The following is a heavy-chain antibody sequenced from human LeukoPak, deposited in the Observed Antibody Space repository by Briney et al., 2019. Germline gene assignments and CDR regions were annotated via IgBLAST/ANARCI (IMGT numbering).Heavy chain of an antibody. J-gene: IGHJ3*02. D-gene: IGHD3-22*01. V-gene: IGHV1-8*01. CDR3: ARFYYDSTPSAFDI. CDR2: MNPNSGNT. Sequence: ASVKVSCKASGYTFTSYDINWVRQATGQGLEWMGWMNPNSGNTGYAQKFQGRVTMTRNTSISTAYMELSSLRSEDTAVYYYARFYYDSTPSAFDIWGQGTMVTVSS. CDR1: GYTFTSYD.